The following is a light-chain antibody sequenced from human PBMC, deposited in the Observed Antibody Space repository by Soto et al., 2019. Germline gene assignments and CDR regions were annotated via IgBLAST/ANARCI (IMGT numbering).Light chain of an antibody. CDR2: DVS. V-gene: IGLV2-14*01. J-gene: IGLJ1*01. CDR3: SSYTSSITSNYV. Sequence: QSALTQPASVSGSPGQSITIPCTGTSSDVGGYNYVSWYQQHPGKAPKLMIYDVSNRPSGVSNRFSGSKSGNTASLTISGLQAEDEADYYCSSYTSSITSNYVFRTGTKVTDL. CDR1: SSDVGGYNY.